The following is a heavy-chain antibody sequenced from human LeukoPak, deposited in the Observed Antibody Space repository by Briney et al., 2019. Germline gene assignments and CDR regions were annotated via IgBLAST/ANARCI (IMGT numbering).Heavy chain of an antibody. J-gene: IGHJ4*02. V-gene: IGHV3-30-3*01. CDR1: GFTFSSYA. D-gene: IGHD5-18*01. Sequence: GRSLRLSCAASGFTFSSYAMHRVRQAPGKGLEWVAVISYDGSNKYYADSVKGRFTISRDNSKNTLYLQMNSLRAEDTAVYYCARSVPIRGYSYGPFDYWGQGTLVTVSS. CDR3: ARSVPIRGYSYGPFDY. CDR2: ISYDGSNK.